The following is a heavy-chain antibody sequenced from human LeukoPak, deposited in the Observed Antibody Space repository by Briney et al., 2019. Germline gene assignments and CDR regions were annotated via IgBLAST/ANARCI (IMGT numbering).Heavy chain of an antibody. Sequence: SETLSLTCTVSGGSISSYYWSWIGQPAGKGLEWIGRIYPSGSTIYNPSLKSRVTLSVDTSKNQFSLKLSSVTAGDTAVYYCAREVSGQINWFARWGQGTLVTVSS. CDR3: AREVSGQINWFAR. J-gene: IGHJ5*02. CDR2: IYPSGST. D-gene: IGHD3-10*01. CDR1: GGSISSYY. V-gene: IGHV4-4*07.